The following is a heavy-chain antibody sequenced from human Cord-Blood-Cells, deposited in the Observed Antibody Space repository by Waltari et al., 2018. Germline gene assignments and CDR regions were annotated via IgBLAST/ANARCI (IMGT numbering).Heavy chain of an antibody. CDR3: AKGRSSGSYLDY. J-gene: IGHJ4*02. V-gene: IGHV3-23*01. CDR1: GFTFSSYA. D-gene: IGHD1-26*01. Sequence: EVQLLESGGGLVQPGGSLRLSCAASGFTFSSYAMSWVRQAPGKGLEWVSAISGSGGSTYYADSGKGRFTISRDNSKNTLYLQMNSLRAEDTAVYYCAKGRSSGSYLDYWGQGTLVTVSS. CDR2: ISGSGGST.